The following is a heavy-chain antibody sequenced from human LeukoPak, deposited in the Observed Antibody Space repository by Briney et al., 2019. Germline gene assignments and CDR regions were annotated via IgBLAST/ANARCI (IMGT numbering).Heavy chain of an antibody. CDR3: ARRLYESGAGPGSIFD. CDR2: IHSSGNT. J-gene: IGHJ4*02. D-gene: IGHD3-3*01. CDR1: GDCISGFY. Sequence: SETLSLTCTVSGDCISGFYWSWIRQSPGMGLEWIGNIHSSGNTNYNPSLKSRVTLSEDTSTNQFFLKVISVTTADTAVYYCARRLYESGAGPGSIFDWGQGTLVTVSS. V-gene: IGHV4-59*01.